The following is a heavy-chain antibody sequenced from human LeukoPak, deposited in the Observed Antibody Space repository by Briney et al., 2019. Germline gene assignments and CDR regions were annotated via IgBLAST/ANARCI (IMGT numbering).Heavy chain of an antibody. V-gene: IGHV4-59*01. D-gene: IGHD4-17*01. J-gene: IGHJ3*02. CDR3: ARDWYGGYTFDI. Sequence: SETLSLTCTVSGGSISTYYWSWIRQPPGGRLEWIGYVFYSGSTNYNPSLKSRVTISLDTSKNQFSLKLSSVTAADTAVYYCARDWYGGYTFDIWDQGTMVTVSS. CDR2: VFYSGST. CDR1: GGSISTYY.